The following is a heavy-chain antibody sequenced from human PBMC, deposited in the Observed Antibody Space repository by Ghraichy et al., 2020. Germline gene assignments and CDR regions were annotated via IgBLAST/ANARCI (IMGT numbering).Heavy chain of an antibody. D-gene: IGHD3-16*01. CDR2: INQNGREK. V-gene: IGHV3-7*03. J-gene: IGHJ3*02. CDR3: SLGDTFDI. Sequence: GGSLRLSCAASGLIFGSYWMTWVRQAPGKGLEWVANINQNGREKYYVASVKGRFTISRDNAKNSLYLQMNGLRAEDTAFYYCSLGDTFDIWGQGTMVAVSS. CDR1: GLIFGSYW.